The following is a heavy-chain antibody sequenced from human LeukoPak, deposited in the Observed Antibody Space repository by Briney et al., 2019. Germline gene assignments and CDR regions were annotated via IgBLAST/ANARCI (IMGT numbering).Heavy chain of an antibody. Sequence: GGSLRLSCAASGFTFSNAWMSWVRQAPGKGLEWVGRIKSKTDGGTTDYAAPVRGRFTISRDDSKNTLYLQMNSLKTGDTAVYYCTTSDYVWGSYPYYFDYWGQGTLVTVSS. J-gene: IGHJ4*02. D-gene: IGHD3-16*02. CDR2: IKSKTDGGTT. CDR1: GFTFSNAW. V-gene: IGHV3-15*01. CDR3: TTSDYVWGSYPYYFDY.